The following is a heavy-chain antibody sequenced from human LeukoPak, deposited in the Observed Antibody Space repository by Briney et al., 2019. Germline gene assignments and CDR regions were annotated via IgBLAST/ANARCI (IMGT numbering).Heavy chain of an antibody. CDR3: VRDGWEXLFDY. V-gene: IGHV3-7*01. D-gene: IGHD6-19*01. CDR2: IKPDGSAT. J-gene: IGHJ4*02. CDR1: GFTFSTSW. Sequence: PGGSLRLSCIVSGFTFSTSWMSWVRQAPGKGLECVGRIKPDGSATNYVGSVEGRFSVSRDNAENSLYLQMSSLRGEDTAIYYCVRDGWEXLFDYWGQGTLVTVSS.